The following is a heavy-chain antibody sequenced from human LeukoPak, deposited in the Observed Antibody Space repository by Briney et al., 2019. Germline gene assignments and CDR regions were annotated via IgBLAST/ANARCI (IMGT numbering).Heavy chain of an antibody. V-gene: IGHV1-69*05. D-gene: IGHD6-6*01. Sequence: SVKVSCKASGGTFSSYAISWVRQAPGQGLEWMGGIIPIFGTANYAQKFQGRVTITTDESTSTAYMELSSLRSEDTAAYYCAGKYSSSPYYYYYYMDVWGKGTTVTVSS. J-gene: IGHJ6*03. CDR3: AGKYSSSPYYYYYYMDV. CDR2: IIPIFGTA. CDR1: GGTFSSYA.